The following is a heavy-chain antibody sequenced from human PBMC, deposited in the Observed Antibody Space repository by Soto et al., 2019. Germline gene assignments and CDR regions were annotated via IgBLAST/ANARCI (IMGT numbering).Heavy chain of an antibody. V-gene: IGHV1-18*01. CDR3: AREGQAPYYYYGMDV. J-gene: IGHJ6*02. Sequence: QVQVVQSGDEVNKPRASVKVSCKASGYTFTNYGFSWVRQAPGQGLEWMGWISGYNGNTKYAEKFQGRVTMTTDTSTSTAHMELRSLRSDDTAVYYCAREGQAPYYYYGMDVWGQGTAVTVSS. CDR1: GYTFTNYG. CDR2: ISGYNGNT.